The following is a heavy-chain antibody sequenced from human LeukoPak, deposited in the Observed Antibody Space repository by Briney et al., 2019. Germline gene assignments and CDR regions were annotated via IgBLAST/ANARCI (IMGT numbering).Heavy chain of an antibody. CDR3: ATGAASYYGD. CDR1: GYTFTAYY. D-gene: IGHD1-26*01. V-gene: IGHV1-2*02. J-gene: IGHJ4*02. Sequence: ASLKVSCKASGYTFTAYYMHWVRQAPGQGLEWMGWINPNSGDTNYAQKFQGGVTMARDTSINTVYMQLSRLRSDDTAVYYCATGAASYYGDWGQGTLVTVSS. CDR2: INPNSGDT.